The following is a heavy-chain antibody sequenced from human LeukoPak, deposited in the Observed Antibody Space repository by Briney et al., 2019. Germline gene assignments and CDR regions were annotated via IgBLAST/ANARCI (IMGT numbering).Heavy chain of an antibody. CDR1: GFTFSSYW. J-gene: IGHJ4*02. V-gene: IGHV3-7*03. Sequence: GGSLRLSCVASGFTFSSYWINWVRQAPGEGLEWVAHIKHDGSEKYCVDSVKGRFTISRDNSKNTLYLQMNSLRAEDTAVYYCAKVMGGSGSYQNWGQGTLVTVSS. CDR3: AKVMGGSGSYQN. CDR2: IKHDGSEK. D-gene: IGHD1-26*01.